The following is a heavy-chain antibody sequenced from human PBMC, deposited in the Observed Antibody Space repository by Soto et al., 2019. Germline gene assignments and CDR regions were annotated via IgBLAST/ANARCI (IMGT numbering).Heavy chain of an antibody. CDR1: GFTFSSYS. CDR3: ARWNVFGKQCYFDY. V-gene: IGHV3-48*04. D-gene: IGHD1-1*01. Sequence: GGSLRLSCAASGFTFSSYSMNWVRQAPGKGLEWVSYISSSGSTIYYADSVKGRFTISRDNAKNSLYLQMNSLRAEDTAVYYCARWNVFGKQCYFDYCGPGTLVTDSS. CDR2: ISSSGSTI. J-gene: IGHJ4*02.